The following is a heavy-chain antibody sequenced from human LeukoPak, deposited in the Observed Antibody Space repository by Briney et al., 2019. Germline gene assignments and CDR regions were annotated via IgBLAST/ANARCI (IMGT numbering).Heavy chain of an antibody. CDR2: IYPGDSDT. J-gene: IGHJ6*03. CDR1: GYSFTSYW. V-gene: IGHV5-51*01. D-gene: IGHD3-22*01. Sequence: GESLKISCKGSGYSFTSYWIGWVRQMPGKGLEWMGIIYPGDSDTRYSPSFQGQVTISADKSISTAYLQWSSLKASDTAMYYCARHANYYDSSGFSTDYYYMDVWGKGTTVTVSS. CDR3: ARHANYYDSSGFSTDYYYMDV.